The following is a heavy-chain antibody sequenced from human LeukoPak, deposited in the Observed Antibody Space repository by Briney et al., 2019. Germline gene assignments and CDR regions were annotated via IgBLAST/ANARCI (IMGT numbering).Heavy chain of an antibody. CDR1: GFTFSSYS. CDR2: ISSSSSYI. CDR3: ARDLEVEMATDI. J-gene: IGHJ3*02. D-gene: IGHD5-24*01. V-gene: IGHV3-21*01. Sequence: GGSLRLSCAASGFTFSSYSMNWVRQAPGKGLEWVSSISSSSSYIYYADSVKGRFTISRDNAKNSLYLQMNSLRAEDTAVYYCARDLEVEMATDIWGQGTMVTVSS.